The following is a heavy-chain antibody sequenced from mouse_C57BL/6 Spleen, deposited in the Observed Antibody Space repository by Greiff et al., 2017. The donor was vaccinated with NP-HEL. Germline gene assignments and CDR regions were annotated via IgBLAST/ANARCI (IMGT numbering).Heavy chain of an antibody. J-gene: IGHJ4*01. V-gene: IGHV5-6*01. Sequence: EVKLVESGGDLVKPGGSLKLSCAASGFTFSSYGMSWVRQTPDKRLEWVATISSGGSYTYYPDSVKGRVTISRDNAKNTQYLQMSSLKSEDTAMYYGARHDILWYDAMDYWGQGTSVTVSS. D-gene: IGHD2-1*01. CDR1: GFTFSSYG. CDR3: ARHDILWYDAMDY. CDR2: ISSGGSYT.